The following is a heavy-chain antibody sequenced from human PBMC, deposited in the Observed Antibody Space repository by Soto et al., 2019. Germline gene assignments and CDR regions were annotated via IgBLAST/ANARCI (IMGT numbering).Heavy chain of an antibody. V-gene: IGHV4-34*01. CDR3: ARGSDRVATIGSLEGDYYNGMYA. CDR1: GGSFSAYS. CDR2: INHSGST. D-gene: IGHD5-12*01. J-gene: IGHJ6*02. Sequence: SETLSLTCAVYGGSFSAYSWTWIRQPPGKGLEWIGEINHSGSTNYNPSLKSRVTISVDTSKNQFSLKLSSVTAADTAVYYCARGSDRVATIGSLEGDYYNGMYAWGQGTTVTVS.